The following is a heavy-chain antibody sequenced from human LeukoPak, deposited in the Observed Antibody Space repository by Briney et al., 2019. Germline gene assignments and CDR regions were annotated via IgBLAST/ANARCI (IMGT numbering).Heavy chain of an antibody. CDR2: ISTTATTI. CDR1: GFTFSDYY. D-gene: IGHD2/OR15-2a*01. CDR3: ARVLDGSNDC. Sequence: GGPLRLSCGASGFTFSDYYMSWIRQAPGKGLEWVSYISTTATTIYYADSVKGRFTISRDNAKNSLYLQMNSLRADDTAVYYCARVLDGSNDCWGQGTLVTVSS. V-gene: IGHV3-11*01. J-gene: IGHJ4*02.